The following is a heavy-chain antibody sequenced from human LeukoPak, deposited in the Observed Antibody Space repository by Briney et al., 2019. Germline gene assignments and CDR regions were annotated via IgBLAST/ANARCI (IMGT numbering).Heavy chain of an antibody. D-gene: IGHD1-26*01. CDR1: GGSFSDYY. J-gene: IGHJ4*02. CDR3: VRVRRTGYSGSYSHFDY. Sequence: PSETLSLTCAVYGGSFSDYYWSWIRQPPGKGLEWIGEINHSGRSSYNPSLKSRVTISVDTSKNQFSLRLTSVTAADTAVYYCVRVRRTGYSGSYSHFDYWGQGTLVTVSS. CDR2: INHSGRS. V-gene: IGHV4-34*01.